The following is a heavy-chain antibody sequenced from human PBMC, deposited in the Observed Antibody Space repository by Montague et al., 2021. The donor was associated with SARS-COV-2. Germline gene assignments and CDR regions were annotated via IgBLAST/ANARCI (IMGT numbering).Heavy chain of an antibody. D-gene: IGHD5-12*01. CDR2: IYDSGST. CDR3: ARRGRKLLPVATTIGGFDI. Sequence: SETLSLTCTVSGVSISSNNYYWDWIRQPPGKGLEWIGSIYDSGSTYYNPSLKSRVTISVDTSKNHFSLTLNSVTAADTAVYYCARRGRKLLPVATTIGGFDIWGQGTMVTVSS. J-gene: IGHJ3*02. CDR1: GVSISSNNYY. V-gene: IGHV4-39*02.